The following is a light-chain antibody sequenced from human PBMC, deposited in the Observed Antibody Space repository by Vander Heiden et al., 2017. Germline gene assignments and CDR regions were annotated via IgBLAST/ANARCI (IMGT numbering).Light chain of an antibody. Sequence: QSVLTQPPSASGPPGQRVTISSSGSSSNIGSNYVYWYQQLPGTAPKLLIYRNNQRPSGVPDRFSGSKSGTSASLAISGLRSEDEADYYCAAWDDSLSGWVFGGGTKLTVL. CDR2: RNN. J-gene: IGLJ3*02. CDR3: AAWDDSLSGWV. CDR1: SSNIGSNY. V-gene: IGLV1-47*01.